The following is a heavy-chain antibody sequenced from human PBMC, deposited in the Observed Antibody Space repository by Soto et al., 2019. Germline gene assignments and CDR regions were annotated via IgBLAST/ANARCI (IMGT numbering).Heavy chain of an antibody. CDR2: IKSKTDGGTT. V-gene: IGHV3-15*01. CDR1: GFTFSNAW. CDR3: TTGMRWNDAFDI. Sequence: EVQLVESGGGLVKPGGSLRLSCAASGFTFSNAWMSWVRQAPGKGLEWVGRIKSKTDGGTTDYAAPVKGRFTISRDDSKNTLYLQMNSLKTEDTAVYYCTTGMRWNDAFDIWGLGTMVTVSS. D-gene: IGHD1-1*01. J-gene: IGHJ3*02.